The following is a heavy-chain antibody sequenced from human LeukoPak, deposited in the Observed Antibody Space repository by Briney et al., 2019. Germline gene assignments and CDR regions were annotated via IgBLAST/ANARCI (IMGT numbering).Heavy chain of an antibody. CDR2: ISGSGGST. CDR1: GFTFSSYA. V-gene: IGHV3-23*01. Sequence: GGSLRLSCVASGFTFSSYAMSWVRQAPGKGLEWVSAISGSGGSTYYADSVKGRFTISRDNSKNTLYLQMNSLRAEDTAVYYCAMGPDYYDSSGYYFLWWDYYYMDVWGKGTTVTVSS. J-gene: IGHJ6*03. CDR3: AMGPDYYDSSGYYFLWWDYYYMDV. D-gene: IGHD3-22*01.